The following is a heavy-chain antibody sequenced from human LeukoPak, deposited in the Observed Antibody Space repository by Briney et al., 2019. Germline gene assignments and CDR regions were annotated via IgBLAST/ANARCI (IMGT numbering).Heavy chain of an antibody. CDR2: ISSSGSTI. CDR1: GFTFSDYY. V-gene: IGHV3-11*04. CDR3: ARDRYGGNLLKPYYYYYYMDV. D-gene: IGHD4-23*01. Sequence: GGSLRLSCAASGFTFSDYYMSWIRQAPRKGLEWVSYISSSGSTIYYADSVKGRFTISRDNAKNSLYLQMNSLRAEDTAVYYCARDRYGGNLLKPYYYYYYMDVWGKGTTVTVSS. J-gene: IGHJ6*03.